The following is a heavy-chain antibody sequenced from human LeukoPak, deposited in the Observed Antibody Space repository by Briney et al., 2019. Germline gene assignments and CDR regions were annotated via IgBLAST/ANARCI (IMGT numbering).Heavy chain of an antibody. CDR1: GGSFSGYY. Sequence: PSETLSLTCAVFGGSFSGYYWSWIRQSPEKGLEWIGEINHSGSTNYNPSLKSRVTISVDTSKNQFSLKLSSVTAADTAVYYCAGGTVTSRRGWFDPWGQGTLVTVPS. CDR3: AGGTVTSRRGWFDP. V-gene: IGHV4-34*01. D-gene: IGHD4-17*01. J-gene: IGHJ5*02. CDR2: INHSGST.